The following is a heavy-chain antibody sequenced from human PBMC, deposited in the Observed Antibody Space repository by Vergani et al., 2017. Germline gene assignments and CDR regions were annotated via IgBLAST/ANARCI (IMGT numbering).Heavy chain of an antibody. J-gene: IGHJ4*02. CDR3: ARVGVINYYGSGS. V-gene: IGHV4-34*01. D-gene: IGHD3-10*01. CDR2: INHSGST. CDR1: GGSFSGYY. Sequence: QVQLQQWGAGLLKPSETLSLTCAVYGGSFSGYYWSWIRQPPGKGLEWIGEINHSGSTNYNPSLKSRVTISVDTSKNQFSLKLSSVTAADTTVYYCARVGVINYYGSGSWSEGTLVTVSS.